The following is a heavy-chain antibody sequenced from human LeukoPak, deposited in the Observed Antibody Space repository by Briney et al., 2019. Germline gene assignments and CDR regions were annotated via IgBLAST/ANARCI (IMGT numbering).Heavy chain of an antibody. Sequence: PGGSLRLSCAASGFTFSSYSMNWVRQAPGKGLEWVSSISSSSSYIYYADSVKGRFTTSRDNAQNSLYLQMNSLRGEDTAVYYCAREGASSWNGRIDYWGQGSLVTVSS. J-gene: IGHJ4*02. CDR2: ISSSSSYI. CDR3: AREGASSWNGRIDY. D-gene: IGHD6-13*01. CDR1: GFTFSSYS. V-gene: IGHV3-21*01.